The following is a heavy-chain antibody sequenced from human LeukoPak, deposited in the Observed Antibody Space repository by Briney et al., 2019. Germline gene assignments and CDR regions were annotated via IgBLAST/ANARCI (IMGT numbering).Heavy chain of an antibody. Sequence: GGSLRLSCAASGFTFSSYSMNWVRQAPGKGLEWVSYISSSSSTTYYADSVKGRFTISRDNSKNTLYLQMNSLRAEDTAVYYCANLGIAVAGHDAFDIWGQGTMVTVSS. CDR1: GFTFSSYS. CDR2: ISSSSSTT. V-gene: IGHV3-48*01. D-gene: IGHD6-19*01. J-gene: IGHJ3*02. CDR3: ANLGIAVAGHDAFDI.